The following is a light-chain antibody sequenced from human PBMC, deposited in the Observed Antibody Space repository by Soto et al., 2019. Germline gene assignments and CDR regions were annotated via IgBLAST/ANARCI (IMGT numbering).Light chain of an antibody. V-gene: IGLV7-46*01. J-gene: IGLJ2*01. CDR2: DTS. Sequence: QAVVTQEPSLTVSPGGTVTLTCGSSTGAVTSGHYPYWFQQKPGQAPRTLIYDTSNKHSWTPARFSGSLLGGKAALTLSGAQPEDEAEYYCLLFYSGARREVFGGGTKVTVL. CDR3: LLFYSGARREV. CDR1: TGAVTSGHY.